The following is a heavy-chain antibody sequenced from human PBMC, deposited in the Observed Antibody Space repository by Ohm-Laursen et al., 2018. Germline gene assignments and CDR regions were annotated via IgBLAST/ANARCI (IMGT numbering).Heavy chain of an antibody. CDR1: GYSISSVYY. CDR2: IYHSGST. CDR3: AATYYDFWSGYYTPSCFDY. Sequence: TLSLTCAVSGYSISSVYYWGWIRQPPGKGLEWIGSIYHSGSTYYNPSLKSRVTISVDTSKNQFSLKLSSVTAADTAVYYCAATYYDFWSGYYTPSCFDYWGQGTLVTVSS. V-gene: IGHV4-38-2*01. D-gene: IGHD3-3*01. J-gene: IGHJ4*02.